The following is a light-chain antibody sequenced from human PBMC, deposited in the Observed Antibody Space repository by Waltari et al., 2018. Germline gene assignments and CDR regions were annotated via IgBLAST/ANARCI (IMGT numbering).Light chain of an antibody. CDR1: RSNIGNNY. J-gene: IGLJ3*02. Sequence: QSVVTQPPSASGTPGQRVTISCSGRRSNIGNNYVYWYQKLPGTAPKLFIHRNNQRPSGVPDRFSGSKSGNSASLAISDLRSEDEADYYCAVWDDALSGAVFGGGTKLTVL. CDR3: AVWDDALSGAV. V-gene: IGLV1-47*01. CDR2: RNN.